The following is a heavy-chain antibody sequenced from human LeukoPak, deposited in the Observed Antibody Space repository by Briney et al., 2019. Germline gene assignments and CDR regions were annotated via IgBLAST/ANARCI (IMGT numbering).Heavy chain of an antibody. J-gene: IGHJ3*02. V-gene: IGHV4-59*08. D-gene: IGHD1-26*01. Sequence: PSETLSLTCTVSGGSTSSYYWSWIRQPPGKGLEWIGYIYYSGSTNYNPSLKSRVTISVDTSKNQFSLKLSSVTAADTAVYYCARLYRATDAFDIWGQGTMVTVSS. CDR3: ARLYRATDAFDI. CDR1: GGSTSSYY. CDR2: IYYSGST.